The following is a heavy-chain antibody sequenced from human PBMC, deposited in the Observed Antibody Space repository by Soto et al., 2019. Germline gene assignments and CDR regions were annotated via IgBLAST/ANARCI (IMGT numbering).Heavy chain of an antibody. CDR2: ISYDGGNK. CDR3: ARDRCSSSHCYAHYYDMDV. CDR1: GFTFTNYG. D-gene: IGHD2-2*01. J-gene: IGHJ6*02. Sequence: GGSLRLSWEASGFTFTNYGMHWVRQAPGKGREWVAVISYDGGNKYYADSVEGRFTISRDNSEKMVYLQMNSLRAEDTAVYYCARDRCSSSHCYAHYYDMDVWAQGTKVTVSS. V-gene: IGHV3-33*01.